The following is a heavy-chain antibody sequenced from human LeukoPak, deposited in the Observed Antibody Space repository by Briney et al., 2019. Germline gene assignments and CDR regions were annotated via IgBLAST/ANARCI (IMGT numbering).Heavy chain of an antibody. Sequence: SETLSLTCTVSGDSLTSNYWSWVRQPPGKGLEWIGYLHYRGNTNHNSSLKSRVTISLDTSKNQFSLKLSSVTAADTAIYYCARESSTSQTNLFDSWGQGTLVTVSS. V-gene: IGHV4-59*01. D-gene: IGHD6-6*01. CDR2: LHYRGNT. J-gene: IGHJ4*02. CDR3: ARESSTSQTNLFDS. CDR1: GDSLTSNY.